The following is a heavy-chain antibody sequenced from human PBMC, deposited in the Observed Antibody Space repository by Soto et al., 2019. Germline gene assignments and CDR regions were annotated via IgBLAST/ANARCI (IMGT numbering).Heavy chain of an antibody. CDR3: ARNSIQPLGKTSIVVVVAATGRDYYYGMDI. D-gene: IGHD2-15*01. CDR2: IIPIFGTA. Sequence: GASVKVSCKASGGTFSSYAISWVRQAPGQGLEWMGGIIPIFGTANYAQKFQGRVTITADESTSTAYLELSSLRSEDTAVYYCARNSIQPLGKTSIVVVVAATGRDYYYGMDIWGQGTTVTVSS. CDR1: GGTFSSYA. V-gene: IGHV1-69*13. J-gene: IGHJ6*01.